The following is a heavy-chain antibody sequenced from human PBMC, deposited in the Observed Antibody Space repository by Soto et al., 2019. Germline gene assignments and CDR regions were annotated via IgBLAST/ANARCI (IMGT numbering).Heavy chain of an antibody. J-gene: IGHJ4*02. CDR3: ARDGSTGYFDY. V-gene: IGHV3-33*01. CDR1: GFTFSSYG. Sequence: GGSLRLSCAASGFTFSSYGMHWVRQAPGKGLEWVAVIWYDGSNKYYADSVKGRFTISRDNSKNTLYLQMNSLRAEDTAVYYCARDGSTGYFDYWGQGTLVTVSS. CDR2: IWYDGSNK.